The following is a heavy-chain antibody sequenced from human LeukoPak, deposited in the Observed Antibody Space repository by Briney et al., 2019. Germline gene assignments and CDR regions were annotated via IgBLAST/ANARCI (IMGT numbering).Heavy chain of an antibody. Sequence: GGSLRLSCAASGFTFSNYDMHWVRQAAGEGLEWVSAIGSAGETYHAGSVRGRFTVSRESAKSSLYLEMNSLRVGDTAVYYCARRFCSGGSCYHAFDIWGQGTMVTVSS. D-gene: IGHD2-15*01. CDR1: GFTFSNYD. V-gene: IGHV3-13*01. CDR2: IGSAGET. J-gene: IGHJ3*02. CDR3: ARRFCSGGSCYHAFDI.